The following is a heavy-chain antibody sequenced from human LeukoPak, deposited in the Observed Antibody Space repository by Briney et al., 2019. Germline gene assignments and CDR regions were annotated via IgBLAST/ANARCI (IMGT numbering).Heavy chain of an antibody. CDR3: ASTSPPAGYFDPYYFDY. D-gene: IGHD3-9*01. Sequence: KTSETLSLTCTVSGGSISSGGYYWSWIRQPPGKGLEWIGYIYYSGSTYYNPSLKSRVTISVDTSKNQFSLKLSSVTAADTAVYYCASTSPPAGYFDPYYFDYWGQGTLVTVSS. J-gene: IGHJ4*02. V-gene: IGHV4-31*03. CDR2: IYYSGST. CDR1: GGSISSGGYY.